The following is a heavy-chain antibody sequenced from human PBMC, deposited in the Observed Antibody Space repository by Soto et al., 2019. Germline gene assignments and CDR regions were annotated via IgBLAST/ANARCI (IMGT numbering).Heavy chain of an antibody. CDR1: GGSISSGGYY. CDR3: ARVREYQLLSD. V-gene: IGHV4-31*03. J-gene: IGHJ4*02. Sequence: SETLSLTCTVSGGSISSGGYYWRWIRQHPGKGLEWIGYIYYSGSTYYNPSLKSRVTISVDTSKNQFSLKLSSVTAADTAVYYCARVREYQLLSDWGQGTLVTVSS. CDR2: IYYSGST. D-gene: IGHD2-2*01.